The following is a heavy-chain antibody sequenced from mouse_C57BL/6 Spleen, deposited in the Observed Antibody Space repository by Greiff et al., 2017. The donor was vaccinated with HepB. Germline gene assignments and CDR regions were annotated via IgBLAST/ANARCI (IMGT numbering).Heavy chain of an antibody. D-gene: IGHD1-1*01. Sequence: EVMLVESEGGLVQPGSSMKLSCTASGFTFSDYYMAWVRQVPEKGLEWVANINYDGSSTYYLDSLKSRFIISRDNAKNILYLQMSSLKSEDTATYYCAREAYYYGSSEYYFDYWGQGTTLTVSS. CDR2: INYDGSST. CDR1: GFTFSDYY. V-gene: IGHV5-16*01. J-gene: IGHJ2*01. CDR3: AREAYYYGSSEYYFDY.